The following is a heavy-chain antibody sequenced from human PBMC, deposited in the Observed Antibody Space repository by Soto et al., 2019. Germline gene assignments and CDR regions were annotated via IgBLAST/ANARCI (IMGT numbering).Heavy chain of an antibody. J-gene: IGHJ4*02. D-gene: IGHD3-16*02. CDR1: GYSISSGYY. Sequence: XGTLCLTGAVSGYSISSGYYWCCIRQPPGKGLEWIGSIYHSGSTYYNPSLKSRVTISVDTSKNQFSLKLSSVTAAETAVYYCARGPPAMITFGGVIAHRGVFDYWGQGTLVTVPS. CDR2: IYHSGST. CDR3: ARGPPAMITFGGVIAHRGVFDY. V-gene: IGHV4-38-2*01.